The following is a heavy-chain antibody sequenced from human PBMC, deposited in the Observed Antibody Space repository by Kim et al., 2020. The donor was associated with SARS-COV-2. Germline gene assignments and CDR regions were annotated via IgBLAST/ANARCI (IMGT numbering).Heavy chain of an antibody. CDR2: ISGHTGNT. D-gene: IGHD3-16*01. CDR1: GYTFSNYG. CDR3: VRETDFMGAYFDY. Sequence: ASVKVSCKASGYTFSNYGITWVRQAPGQGLEWMGWISGHTGNTIYAQRIQDRVTMTTDTSTSTAYMELRSLTSDDTAVYYCVRETDFMGAYFDYWGQGTL. J-gene: IGHJ4*02. V-gene: IGHV1-18*01.